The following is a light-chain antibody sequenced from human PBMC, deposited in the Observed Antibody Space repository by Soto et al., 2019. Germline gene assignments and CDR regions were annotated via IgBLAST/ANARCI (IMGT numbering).Light chain of an antibody. CDR2: AAS. Sequence: EIQMTPSPSSLSASVGDRVTITCRASQRISSYLNWYQQKPGKAPKLLIYAASSLQSGVPSRFSGTGSGTEFTLTISSLQPDDFATYYCQQYHSYWTFGQGTKVDIK. V-gene: IGKV1-39*01. CDR3: QQYHSYWT. CDR1: QRISSY. J-gene: IGKJ1*01.